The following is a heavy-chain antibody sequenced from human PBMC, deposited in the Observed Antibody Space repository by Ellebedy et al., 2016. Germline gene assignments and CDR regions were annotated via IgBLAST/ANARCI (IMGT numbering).Heavy chain of an antibody. CDR2: ISYDGSNK. V-gene: IGHV3-30*18. CDR1: GFTFSSYG. Sequence: GGSLRLSXAASGFTFSSYGMHWVRQAPGKGLEWVAVISYDGSNKYYADSVKGRFTISRDNSKNTLYLQMNSLRAEDTAVYYCAKDIRFGELLPYYYYYYGMDVWGRGTTVTVSS. J-gene: IGHJ6*02. CDR3: AKDIRFGELLPYYYYYYGMDV. D-gene: IGHD3-10*01.